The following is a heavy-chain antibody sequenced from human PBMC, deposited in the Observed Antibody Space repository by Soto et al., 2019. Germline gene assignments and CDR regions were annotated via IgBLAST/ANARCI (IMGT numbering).Heavy chain of an antibody. V-gene: IGHV3-23*01. CDR3: VKDPRITMEPII. CDR2: IPSLVVGT. D-gene: IGHD3-10*01. Sequence: HPGGSLRLSCAASGFTFGHYAMSWVRQAPGKGLEWVSAIPSLVVGTHYADSVKGRFTVSRDNSKNTLYLQMNSLRAEDTALYYCVKDPRITMEPIIWGQGTMVTVPS. J-gene: IGHJ3*02. CDR1: GFTFGHYA.